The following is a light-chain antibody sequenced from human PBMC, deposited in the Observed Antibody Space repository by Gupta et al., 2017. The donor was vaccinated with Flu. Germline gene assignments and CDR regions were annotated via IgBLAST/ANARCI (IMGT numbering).Light chain of an antibody. J-gene: IGKJ2*02. CDR3: QQYNTYCT. V-gene: IGKV1-5*03. CDR2: KAS. Sequence: DIQMTQSPSTLSASVGDRVTITCRASQSISTWLAWYQQKPGKAPKLLISKASTLESGVPSRFSGSGSGTEFTLTISSLQPDDFATYYCQQYNTYCTFGQGTKLEIQ. CDR1: QSISTW.